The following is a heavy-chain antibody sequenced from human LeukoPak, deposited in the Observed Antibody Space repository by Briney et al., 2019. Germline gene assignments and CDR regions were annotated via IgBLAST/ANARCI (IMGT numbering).Heavy chain of an antibody. D-gene: IGHD2-21*02. Sequence: AGGSLRLSCAASGFTFSSYEMNWVRQAPGKGLEWVSTISGSGSITYYADSVKGRFTISRDNSKNTLSLQVNSLRAEDTAVYYCAKDLWSVVTLTLDYWGQGTLATVSS. J-gene: IGHJ4*02. CDR1: GFTFSSYE. V-gene: IGHV3-23*01. CDR3: AKDLWSVVTLTLDY. CDR2: ISGSGSIT.